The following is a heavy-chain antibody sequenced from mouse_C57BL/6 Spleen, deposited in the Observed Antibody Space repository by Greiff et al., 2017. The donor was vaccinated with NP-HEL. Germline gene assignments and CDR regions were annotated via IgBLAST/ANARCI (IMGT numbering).Heavy chain of an antibody. J-gene: IGHJ4*01. V-gene: IGHV2-2*01. Sequence: VQLQQSGPGLVQPSQSLSITCTVSGFSLTSYGVHWVRQSPGKGLEWLGVIWSGGSTDYNAAFISRLSISKDNSKSQVFFKMNSLQADDTARYYCARKGGYYDAMDYWGQGTSVTVSS. CDR1: GFSLTSYG. D-gene: IGHD2-2*01. CDR2: IWSGGST. CDR3: ARKGGYYDAMDY.